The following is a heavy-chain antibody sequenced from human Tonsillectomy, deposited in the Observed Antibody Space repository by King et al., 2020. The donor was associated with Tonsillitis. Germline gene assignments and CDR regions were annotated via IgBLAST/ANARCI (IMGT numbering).Heavy chain of an antibody. Sequence: QLVQSGAEVKKPGASVKVPCQVSGYTLTELSMHWVRQAPGKGLEWMGGFDLEDGETIYAQKFQGRVTMTEDTSTDTAYMELSSLRSEDTAVYYCATVPHPLVGELLIDIWGQGTMVTVSS. CDR1: GYTLTELS. J-gene: IGHJ3*02. D-gene: IGHD3-10*01. CDR3: ATVPHPLVGELLIDI. V-gene: IGHV1-24*01. CDR2: FDLEDGET.